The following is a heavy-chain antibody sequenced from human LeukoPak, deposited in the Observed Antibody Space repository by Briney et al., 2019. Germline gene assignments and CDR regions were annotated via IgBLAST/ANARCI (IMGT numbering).Heavy chain of an antibody. J-gene: IGHJ6*03. Sequence: GGSLRLSCAASGFTFSSYNMNWVRQAPGKGLEWVSYISDSSTTIYYADSVKGRFTISRDNSKNTLYLQMNSLRAEDTAVYYCAKDSSGTNYMDVWGKGTTVTISS. V-gene: IGHV3-48*01. CDR2: ISDSSTTI. D-gene: IGHD3-10*01. CDR1: GFTFSSYN. CDR3: AKDSSGTNYMDV.